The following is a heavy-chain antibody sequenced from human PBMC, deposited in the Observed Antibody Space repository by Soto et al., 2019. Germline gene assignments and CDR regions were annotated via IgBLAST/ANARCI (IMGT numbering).Heavy chain of an antibody. CDR2: ISSSGSTI. CDR1: GFTFSSYE. J-gene: IGHJ3*02. D-gene: IGHD2-2*01. Sequence: PGGSLRLSCAASGFTFSSYEMNWVRQAPGKGLEWVSYISSSGSTIYYADSVKGRFTISRDNAKNSLYLQMNSLRAEDTAVYYCARDNDLLGDIVVVPAARGRRLAFDIWGQGTMVTVSS. CDR3: ARDNDLLGDIVVVPAARGRRLAFDI. V-gene: IGHV3-48*03.